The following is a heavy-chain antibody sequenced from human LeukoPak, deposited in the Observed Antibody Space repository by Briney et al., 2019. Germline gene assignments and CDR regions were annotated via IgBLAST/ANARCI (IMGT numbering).Heavy chain of an antibody. J-gene: IGHJ5*02. Sequence: PGESLKISCKGSGYSFTSYWIGWVRQMPGKGLEWMGIIYPGDSDTRYSPSFQGQVTISADKSISTAYLQWSSLKASDTAMYYCARQRYSSGWPNWFDPWGQGTLVTVSS. CDR2: IYPGDSDT. CDR3: ARQRYSSGWPNWFDP. D-gene: IGHD6-25*01. CDR1: GYSFTSYW. V-gene: IGHV5-51*01.